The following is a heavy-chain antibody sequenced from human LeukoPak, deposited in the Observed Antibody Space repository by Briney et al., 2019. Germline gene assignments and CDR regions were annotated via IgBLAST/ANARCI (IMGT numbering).Heavy chain of an antibody. J-gene: IGHJ4*02. D-gene: IGHD5-24*01. Sequence: SETLSLTCAVSGGSISSSNWWSWVRQPPGKGLEWIGEIYHSGSTNYNPSLKSRVTISVDKSKNQFSLKLSSVTAADTAVYYCAKKDGYNPGFDYWGQGTLVTVSS. CDR1: GGSISSSNW. V-gene: IGHV4-4*02. CDR2: IYHSGST. CDR3: AKKDGYNPGFDY.